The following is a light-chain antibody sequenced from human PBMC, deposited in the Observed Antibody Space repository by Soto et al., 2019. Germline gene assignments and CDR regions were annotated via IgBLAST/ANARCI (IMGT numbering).Light chain of an antibody. CDR1: GSDIGAGYD. J-gene: IGLJ1*01. CDR2: GNT. Sequence: QSVLTQPPSVSGAPGQRVTISCTGSGSDIGAGYDVHWYQQLPGKAPTLLIYGNTKRPSGVPDRFSGSRSGTSASLAITGLQAEDEADYYCQSYDSSLRHYVFGTGTKVTVL. CDR3: QSYDSSLRHYV. V-gene: IGLV1-40*01.